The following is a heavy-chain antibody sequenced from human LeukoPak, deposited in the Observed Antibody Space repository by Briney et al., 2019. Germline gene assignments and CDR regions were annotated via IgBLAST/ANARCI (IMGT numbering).Heavy chain of an antibody. J-gene: IGHJ6*03. CDR1: GGTFSSYA. CDR2: IIPIFGTA. Sequence: PGASVKVSCKASGGTFSSYAISWVRQAPGQGLEWMGGIIPIFGTANYAQKFQGRVTITADESTSTAYMELSSLRSEDTAVYYCASTIAAAGSLRVAVAGTGVGYYYYYMDVWGKGTTVTISS. D-gene: IGHD6-13*01. V-gene: IGHV1-69*13. CDR3: ASTIAAAGSLRVAVAGTGVGYYYYYMDV.